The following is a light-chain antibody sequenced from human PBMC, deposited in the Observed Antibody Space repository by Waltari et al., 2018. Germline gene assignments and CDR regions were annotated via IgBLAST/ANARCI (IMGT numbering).Light chain of an antibody. CDR1: QSVNNN. CDR3: QQYYNWPPWT. V-gene: IGKV3-15*01. Sequence: EIVMTQSPPTLSVSPGERATLSCRASQSVNNNLAWYQQKPGRAPRLLIYGASTRATGVPARFSGSGSGTDFTLTISSLQSEDFATYYCQQYYNWPPWTFGQGTKVEIK. CDR2: GAS. J-gene: IGKJ1*01.